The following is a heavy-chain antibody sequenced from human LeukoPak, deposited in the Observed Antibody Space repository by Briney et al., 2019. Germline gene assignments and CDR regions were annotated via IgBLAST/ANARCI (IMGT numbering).Heavy chain of an antibody. J-gene: IGHJ6*03. D-gene: IGHD6-6*01. CDR3: ARHSIAARGYYYYMDV. V-gene: IGHV4-39*01. CDR1: GGSISSSSYY. Sequence: SETLSLTCTVSGGSISSSSYYWGWIRQPPGKGLEWIGNIYYNGSTYYNPSLKSRVTISVDTSKNQFSLKLSSVTAADTAVYYCARHSIAARGYYYYMDVWGKGTTVTVSS. CDR2: IYYNGST.